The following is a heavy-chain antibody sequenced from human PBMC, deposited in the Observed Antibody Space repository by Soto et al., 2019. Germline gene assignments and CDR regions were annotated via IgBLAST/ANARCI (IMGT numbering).Heavy chain of an antibody. V-gene: IGHV3-23*01. D-gene: IGHD6-19*01. CDR3: GKERRGSGWSVCDF. J-gene: IGHJ4*02. Sequence: VQLLESGGGLVQPGGSLRLSCAASGFIFRDYATNWVRQAPGKGLEWVSDISGSGDSARYADSVKGRFTISRDNSRDTLYLHMNSLRVDDTAVYYCGKERRGSGWSVCDFWGQGDLVTVSS. CDR1: GFIFRDYA. CDR2: ISGSGDSA.